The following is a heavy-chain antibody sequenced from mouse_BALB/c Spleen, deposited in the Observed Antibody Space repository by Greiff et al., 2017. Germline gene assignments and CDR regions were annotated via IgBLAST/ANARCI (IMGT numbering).Heavy chain of an antibody. CDR3: ARGGWLLRGAWFAY. V-gene: IGHV5-17*02. Sequence: EVQRVESGGGLVQPGGSRKLSCAASGFTFSSFGMHWVRQAPEKGLEWVAYISSGSSTIYYADTVKGRFTISRDNPKNTLFLQMTSLRSEDTAMYYCARGGWLLRGAWFAYWGQGTLVTVSA. CDR2: ISSGSSTI. D-gene: IGHD2-3*01. J-gene: IGHJ3*01. CDR1: GFTFSSFG.